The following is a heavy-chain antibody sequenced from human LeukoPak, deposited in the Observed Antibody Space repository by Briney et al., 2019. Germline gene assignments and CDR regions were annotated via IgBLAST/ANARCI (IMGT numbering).Heavy chain of an antibody. CDR1: VGSISSYY. D-gene: IGHD5-24*01. Sequence: SETLSLTCWVSVGSISSYYWSWIRQPAGKGLERIGRIYSSGSTNYSPSLKSRVTMSVDTSKDKFSLKLSSVPAADTAVYYCAGRRGATITLDAFDIWGQGTLVTVSS. CDR3: AGRRGATITLDAFDI. J-gene: IGHJ3*02. V-gene: IGHV4-4*07. CDR2: IYSSGST.